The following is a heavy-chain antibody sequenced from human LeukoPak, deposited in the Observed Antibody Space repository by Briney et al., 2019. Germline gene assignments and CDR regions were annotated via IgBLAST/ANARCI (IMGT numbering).Heavy chain of an antibody. Sequence: GGSLRLSCAASGFTLSSNYRSWGRQAPGEGVEWVSNISNNGIITYYADSVKGRFTMSRDNSKNILSLQMNSLRAEDTAVYFCAKVFERGVVLPTWDYWGQGTLVTVSS. CDR2: ISNNGIIT. CDR3: AKVFERGVVLPTWDY. V-gene: IGHV3-23*01. D-gene: IGHD1-1*01. J-gene: IGHJ4*02. CDR1: GFTLSSNY.